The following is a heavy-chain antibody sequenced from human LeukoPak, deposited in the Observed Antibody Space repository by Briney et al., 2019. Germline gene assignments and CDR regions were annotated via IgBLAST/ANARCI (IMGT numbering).Heavy chain of an antibody. Sequence: GSLRLSCAASGFTFSSYWMHWVRQAPGKGLVWVSRIHDDGATTNYADSVKGRFTISRDNAKNTLYLQMNSLRAEDTAVYYCAIVYAVPDKRNALDMWGQGTMVTVSS. CDR3: AIVYAVPDKRNALDM. CDR1: GFTFSSYW. J-gene: IGHJ3*02. V-gene: IGHV3-74*01. CDR2: IHDDGATT. D-gene: IGHD6-19*01.